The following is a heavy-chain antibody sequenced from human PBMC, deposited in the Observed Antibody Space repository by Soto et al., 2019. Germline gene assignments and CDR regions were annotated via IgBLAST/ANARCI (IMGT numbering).Heavy chain of an antibody. D-gene: IGHD2-21*02. CDR2: IYYSGST. J-gene: IGHJ5*02. CDR1: GGSISSGGYY. Sequence: QVQLQESGPGLVKPSQTLSLTCTVSGGSISSGGYYWSWIRQHPGKGLEWIGYIYYSGSTYYNPSLKSRVTISVDTSKNQFSLKLSSVTAADTAVYYCAREHIVVVTARYNWFDPWGQGTLVTVSS. CDR3: AREHIVVVTARYNWFDP. V-gene: IGHV4-31*03.